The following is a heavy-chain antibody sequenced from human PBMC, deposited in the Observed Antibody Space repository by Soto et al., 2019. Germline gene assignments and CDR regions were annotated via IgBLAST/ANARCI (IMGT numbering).Heavy chain of an antibody. V-gene: IGHV4-59*01. CDR2: IYYSGST. J-gene: IGHJ4*02. D-gene: IGHD2-15*01. CDR1: GGSISSYY. CDR3: ARAKGYCSGGSCYHIDY. Sequence: ASETLSLTCTVSGGSISSYYWSWIRQPPGKGLEWIGYIYYSGSTNYNPSLKSRVTISVDTSKNQFSLKLSSVTAADTAVYYCARAKGYCSGGSCYHIDYWGQGTLVTVSS.